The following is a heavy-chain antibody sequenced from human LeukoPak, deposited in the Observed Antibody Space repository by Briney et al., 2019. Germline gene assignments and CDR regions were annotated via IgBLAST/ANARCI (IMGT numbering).Heavy chain of an antibody. CDR3: ARHHPYGDYDDY. J-gene: IGHJ4*02. D-gene: IGHD4-17*01. Sequence: PSETLSLTCAVYGGSFSGCYWSWIRQPPGKGLEWIGEINHSGSTNYNPSLKSRVTISVDTSKNQFSLKLSSVTAADTAVYYCARHHPYGDYDDYWGQGTLVTVSS. V-gene: IGHV4-34*01. CDR1: GGSFSGCY. CDR2: INHSGST.